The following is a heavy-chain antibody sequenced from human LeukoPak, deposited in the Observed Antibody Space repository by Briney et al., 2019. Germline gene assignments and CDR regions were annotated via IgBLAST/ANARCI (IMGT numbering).Heavy chain of an antibody. Sequence: SETLSLTCTVSGGSISSYYWSWIRQPPGKGLEWIGYIYYSGSTHYNPSLKSRVTISVDTSKNQFSLKLSSVTAADTAVYYCARERSSSSALDYWAREPWSPSPQ. CDR1: GGSISSYY. D-gene: IGHD6-6*01. CDR3: ARERSSSSALDY. V-gene: IGHV4-59*01. CDR2: IYYSGST. J-gene: IGHJ4*02.